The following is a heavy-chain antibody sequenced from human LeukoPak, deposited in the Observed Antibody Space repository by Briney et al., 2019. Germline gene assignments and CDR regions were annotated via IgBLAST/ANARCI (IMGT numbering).Heavy chain of an antibody. CDR3: ARGGSSSWYQYYYYYYMDV. J-gene: IGHJ6*03. D-gene: IGHD6-13*01. CDR2: INPSGGST. Sequence: ASVKVSCKASRYTFTSYYMHWVRQAPGQGLEWMGIINPSGGSTSYAQKFQGRVTMTRDMSTSTVYMELSSLRSEDAAVYYCARGGSSSWYQYYYYYYMDVWGKGTTVTVSS. V-gene: IGHV1-46*01. CDR1: RYTFTSYY.